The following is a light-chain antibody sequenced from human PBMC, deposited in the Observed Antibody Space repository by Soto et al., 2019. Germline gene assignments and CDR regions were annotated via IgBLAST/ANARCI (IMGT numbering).Light chain of an antibody. CDR1: QGVSNN. V-gene: IGKV3-15*01. CDR2: GAS. CDR3: QQNDDWPAYT. J-gene: IGKJ2*01. Sequence: EIVMTQSPATLSVSPGEGATLSCRASQGVSNNLVWYQQKPGQAPRLLIFGASTRATGIPARFSGSGSGTEFTLTISSLQSEDFAVYYCQQNDDWPAYTFGQGTNLEIK.